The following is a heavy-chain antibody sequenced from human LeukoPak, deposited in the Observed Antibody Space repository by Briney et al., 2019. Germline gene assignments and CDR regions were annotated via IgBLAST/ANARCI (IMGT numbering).Heavy chain of an antibody. V-gene: IGHV3-15*01. CDR2: SKSKTDGGTT. CDR3: ATEFFQNGYNY. D-gene: IGHD3-22*01. J-gene: IGHJ4*02. CDR1: GFTFSNAW. Sequence: PGGSLRLSCAASGFTFSNAWMSWVRQAPGKGLGWVGRSKSKTDGGTTDYAAPVKGRFTISRDDSKNTLYLQMNSLKIDDTAVYHCATEFFQNGYNYWGQGTLVTVSS.